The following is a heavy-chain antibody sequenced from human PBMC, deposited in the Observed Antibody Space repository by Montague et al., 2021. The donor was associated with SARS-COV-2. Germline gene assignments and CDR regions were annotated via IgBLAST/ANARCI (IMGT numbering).Heavy chain of an antibody. Sequence: SLRLSCAASGFTFSSYAMHWVRQAPGKGLEWVAVISYDGSNKFYADSVKGRFTISRDNSKNTLYLQMNSLRAEDTAVYYCARDTAYYDTLTGYFPRDPYYYYYGMDVWGQGTTVTVSS. D-gene: IGHD3-9*01. V-gene: IGHV3-30-3*01. CDR2: ISYDGSNK. J-gene: IGHJ6*02. CDR1: GFTFSSYA. CDR3: ARDTAYYDTLTGYFPRDPYYYYYGMDV.